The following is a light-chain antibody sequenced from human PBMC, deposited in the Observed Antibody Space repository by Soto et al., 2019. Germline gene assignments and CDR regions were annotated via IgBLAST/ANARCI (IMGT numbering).Light chain of an antibody. V-gene: IGKV3-15*01. CDR1: QSVSLS. CDR3: QQYHIWPLWT. Sequence: EIVLTQSPATLSVSLGDSATLSCRASQSVSLSLAWYQMRPGQPSRLLIYGASTRATDIPARFSGSGSGTDFTLTISSLQSEDFAVYFCQQYHIWPLWTVGQGTKVELK. J-gene: IGKJ1*01. CDR2: GAS.